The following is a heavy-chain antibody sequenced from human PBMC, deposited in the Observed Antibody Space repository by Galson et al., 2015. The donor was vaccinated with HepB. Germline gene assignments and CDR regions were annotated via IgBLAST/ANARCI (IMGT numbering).Heavy chain of an antibody. D-gene: IGHD2-15*01. V-gene: IGHV3-11*06. CDR1: GFTFSDYY. CDR2: ISSSSSYT. CDR3: ARDTLDCSGGSCLLEVRAFDI. Sequence: SLRLSCAASGFTFSDYYMSWIRQAPGKGLEWVSYISSSSSYTNYADSVKGRFTISRDNAKNSLYLQMNSLRAEDTAVYYCARDTLDCSGGSCLLEVRAFDIWGQGTMVTVSS. J-gene: IGHJ3*02.